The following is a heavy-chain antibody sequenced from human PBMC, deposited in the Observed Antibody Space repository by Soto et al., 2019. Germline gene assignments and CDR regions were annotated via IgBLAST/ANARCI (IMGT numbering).Heavy chain of an antibody. V-gene: IGHV3-23*01. CDR1: GFTFSILA. J-gene: IGHJ4*02. CDR2: IDYTGGTT. D-gene: IGHD6-19*01. CDR3: AKDATRTSGWYYFDY. Sequence: GGSLRLSCAASGFTFSILAMGWVRQAPGKRLEWVSVIDYTGGTTYYTDSVKGRFIISRDNSKKILYLQMNSLRTEDTAIYYCAKDATRTSGWYYFDYWGRGARVTVSS.